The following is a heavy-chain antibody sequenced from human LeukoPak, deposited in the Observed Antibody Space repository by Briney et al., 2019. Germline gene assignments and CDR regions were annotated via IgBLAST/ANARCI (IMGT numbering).Heavy chain of an antibody. CDR1: DGSISSSNW. D-gene: IGHD3-16*02. V-gene: IGHV4-4*02. CDR2: IYHSGST. Sequence: SGTLSLTCAVSDGSISSSNWWTWVRQPPGKGLEWIGEIYHSGSTNFNPSLKSRVTMSVDKSKSQFSLKLSFVTAADTAVYYCARGWRFSDLSGVFDIWGQGTLVTVSS. J-gene: IGHJ3*02. CDR3: ARGWRFSDLSGVFDI.